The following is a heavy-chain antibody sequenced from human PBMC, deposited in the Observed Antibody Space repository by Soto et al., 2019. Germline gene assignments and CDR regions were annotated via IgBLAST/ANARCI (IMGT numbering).Heavy chain of an antibody. D-gene: IGHD1-26*01. Sequence: QLQLQESGSGLVKPSQTLSLTCAVSGGSISSGGYSWSWIRQPPGKGLEWIGYIYHSGSTYYNPSLKSRVTISADRSKNQFSLPRSSVTAADTAVYCCAGSGGYRRSGMDVWGKGTTVTVSS. CDR2: IYHSGST. V-gene: IGHV4-30-2*01. CDR1: GGSISSGGYS. CDR3: AGSGGYRRSGMDV. J-gene: IGHJ6*04.